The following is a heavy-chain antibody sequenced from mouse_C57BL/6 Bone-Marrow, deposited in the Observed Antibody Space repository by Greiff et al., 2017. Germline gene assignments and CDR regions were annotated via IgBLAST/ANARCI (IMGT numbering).Heavy chain of an antibody. J-gene: IGHJ2*01. CDR1: GYTFTSYW. D-gene: IGHD1-1*01. V-gene: IGHV1-52*01. CDR3: AKIYYGSSYENY. Sequence: QVQLQQPGAELVRPGSSVKLSCKASGYTFTSYWMHWVKQRPIQGLEWIGNIDPSDSETHYNQKFKDKATLTVDKSSSTAYMQLSILTSEDSAVYYCAKIYYGSSYENYWGQGTTLTVSS. CDR2: IDPSDSET.